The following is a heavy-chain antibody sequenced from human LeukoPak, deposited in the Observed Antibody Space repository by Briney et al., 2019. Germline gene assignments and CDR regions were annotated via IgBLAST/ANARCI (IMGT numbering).Heavy chain of an antibody. CDR3: AREYTLYISGWFIDY. D-gene: IGHD6-19*01. CDR1: GDSNTNSLYY. Sequence: SEPLSLTCTVSGDSNTNSLYYWGWVRQPPGKGLEWIGTIDYSGSTYYNPSLKSRATISIDTSKNQFSLTLSPVTAADTAVYYCAREYTLYISGWFIDYWGQGTVVTVSS. V-gene: IGHV4-39*07. J-gene: IGHJ4*02. CDR2: IDYSGST.